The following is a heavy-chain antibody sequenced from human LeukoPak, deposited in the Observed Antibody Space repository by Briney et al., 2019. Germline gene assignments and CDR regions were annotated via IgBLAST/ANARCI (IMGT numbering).Heavy chain of an antibody. J-gene: IGHJ6*03. CDR1: GGSFSGYY. CDR3: ARGWCSGGSCYSSFAFRNYYYYYMDV. Sequence: SETLSLTCAVYGGSFSGYYWSWIRQPPGKGLEWIGEINHSGITNYNPSLKSRVTISVDTSKKQFSLKLSSVTAADTAVYYCARGWCSGGSCYSSFAFRNYYYYYMDVWGKGTTVTVSS. CDR2: INHSGIT. V-gene: IGHV4-34*01. D-gene: IGHD2-15*01.